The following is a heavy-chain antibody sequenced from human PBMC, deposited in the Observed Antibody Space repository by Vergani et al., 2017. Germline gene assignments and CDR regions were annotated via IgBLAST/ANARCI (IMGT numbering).Heavy chain of an antibody. CDR3: ARSRYDFWSGYYNWFDH. D-gene: IGHD3-3*01. Sequence: EVQLVQSGAEVKKPGESLKISCKVSGYIFTSYWIGWVRQMPGKGLEWMGIIYPGDSDTRYSPSFQGQVTISADKSISTAYLQWSSLKASDTAMYYCARSRYDFWSGYYNWFDHWGQGTLVTVSS. J-gene: IGHJ5*02. CDR1: GYIFTSYW. CDR2: IYPGDSDT. V-gene: IGHV5-51*03.